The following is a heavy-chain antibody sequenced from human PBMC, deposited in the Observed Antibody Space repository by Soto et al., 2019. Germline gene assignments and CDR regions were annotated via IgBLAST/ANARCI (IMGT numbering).Heavy chain of an antibody. J-gene: IGHJ6*02. CDR2: IIPIFGTA. D-gene: IGHD6-6*01. CDR3: ARSSGEQLVLDYYYYGMDV. Sequence: GASVKVSCKASGGTFSSYAISWVRQAPGQGLEWMGGIIPIFGTANYAQKFQGRVTITADESTSTAYMELSSLRSEDTAVYYCARSSGEQLVLDYYYYGMDVWGQGTTVTVSS. CDR1: GGTFSSYA. V-gene: IGHV1-69*13.